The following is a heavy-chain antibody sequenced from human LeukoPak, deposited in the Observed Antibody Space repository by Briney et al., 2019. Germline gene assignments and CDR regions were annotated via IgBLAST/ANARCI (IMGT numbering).Heavy chain of an antibody. V-gene: IGHV3-21*01. CDR1: GFTFSSYA. D-gene: IGHD6-19*01. Sequence: GSLSLSCAASGFTFSSYAMSWVRQAPGKGLEWVSSISSSSSYIYYADSVKGRFTISRDNAKNSLYLQMNSLRAEDTAVYYCARDPTIAVAGTGDDYWGQGTLVTVSS. J-gene: IGHJ4*02. CDR3: ARDPTIAVAGTGDDY. CDR2: ISSSSSYI.